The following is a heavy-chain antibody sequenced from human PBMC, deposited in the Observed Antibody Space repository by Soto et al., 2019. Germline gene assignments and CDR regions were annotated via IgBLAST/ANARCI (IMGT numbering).Heavy chain of an antibody. V-gene: IGHV5-51*01. Sequence: GESLKISCKGSGYRFTSYWIGWVRPMPGKGLEWMEIIYPGDSDTRYSPSFQGQVTISADKSISTAYLQWSSLKASDTAMYYCARADGSGSYAYYGMDVWGQGTTVTASS. D-gene: IGHD3-10*01. CDR1: GYRFTSYW. CDR2: IYPGDSDT. J-gene: IGHJ6*02. CDR3: ARADGSGSYAYYGMDV.